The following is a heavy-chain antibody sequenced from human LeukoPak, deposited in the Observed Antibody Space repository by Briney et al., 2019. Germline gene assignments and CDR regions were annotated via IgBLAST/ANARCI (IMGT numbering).Heavy chain of an antibody. J-gene: IGHJ4*02. CDR1: AFTLSSYW. CDR3: ARDIAPAGLFFDY. D-gene: IGHD6-13*01. CDR2: IKYDGSEK. Sequence: GGSLRLSWPAAAFTLSSYWMSWVRQAPGKGLEWVANIKYDGSEKDYVDSVKGRFTISRDNAKNSLYLQMNSLRAEDTAVYYCARDIAPAGLFFDYWGQGTLVTVSS. V-gene: IGHV3-7*01.